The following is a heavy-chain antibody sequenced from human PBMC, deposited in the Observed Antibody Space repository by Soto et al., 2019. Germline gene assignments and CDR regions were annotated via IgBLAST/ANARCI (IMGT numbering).Heavy chain of an antibody. J-gene: IGHJ4*02. D-gene: IGHD6-13*01. Sequence: PGGSLRLSCAASGFTFSSYWMSWVRQAPGKGLEWVANIKQDGSEKYYVDSVKGRFTISRDNAKNSLYLQMNSLRAEDTAVYYCARHMSSSWYPSYYEYWGQGTLVTVSS. CDR2: IKQDGSEK. CDR3: ARHMSSSWYPSYYEY. V-gene: IGHV3-7*01. CDR1: GFTFSSYW.